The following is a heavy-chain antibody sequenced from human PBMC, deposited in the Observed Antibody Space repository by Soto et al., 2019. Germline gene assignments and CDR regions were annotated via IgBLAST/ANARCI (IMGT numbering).Heavy chain of an antibody. J-gene: IGHJ4*02. CDR1: VYTFTRYY. CDR2: INPSGGST. V-gene: IGHV1-46*03. D-gene: IGHD5-12*01. CDR3: AREGSVDGLDY. Sequence: ASVKVSCKASVYTFTRYYMYWVRQAPGQGLEWMGIINPSGGSTSYAQKFQGRVTMTRDTSTSTVYMELSSLRSEDMAVYYCAREGSVDGLDYWGQGSLVPVSS.